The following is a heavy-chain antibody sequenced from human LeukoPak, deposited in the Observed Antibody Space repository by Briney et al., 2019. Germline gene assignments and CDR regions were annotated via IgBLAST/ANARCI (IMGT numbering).Heavy chain of an antibody. CDR3: TRKAVAPDLNLDY. D-gene: IGHD2-15*01. CDR1: GFTFDDYA. J-gene: IGHJ4*02. Sequence: PGGSLRLSCAASGFTFDDYAMHWVRQAPGKGLEWVSLISWDGGSTYYADSVKGRFTISRDNSKSMLYLQMDSLKAKDTAMYYCTRKAVAPDLNLDYWGQGTLVTVSS. V-gene: IGHV3-43D*03. CDR2: ISWDGGST.